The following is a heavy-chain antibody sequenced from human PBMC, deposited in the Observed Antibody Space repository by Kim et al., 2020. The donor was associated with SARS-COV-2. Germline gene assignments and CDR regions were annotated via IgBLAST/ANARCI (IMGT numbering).Heavy chain of an antibody. D-gene: IGHD1-7*01. Sequence: EQEFQGRGTITRETSISTAYMELSRLRSDDTAVYYCARSLGTTLHYFDYWGQGTLVTVSS. CDR3: ARSLGTTLHYFDY. V-gene: IGHV1-2*02. J-gene: IGHJ4*02.